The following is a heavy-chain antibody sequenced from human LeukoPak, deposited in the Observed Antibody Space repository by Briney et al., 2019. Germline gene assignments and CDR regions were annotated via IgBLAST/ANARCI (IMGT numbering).Heavy chain of an antibody. J-gene: IGHJ6*03. V-gene: IGHV3-74*01. CDR2: INSDGSST. D-gene: IGHD3-10*02. CDR3: ARDGTGGVFGEWYYYMDV. Sequence: GGSLRLSCAASGFTFSSYEMNWVRQAPGKGLVWVSRINSDGSSTSYADSVKGRFTISRDNAKNTLYLQMNSLRAEDTAVYYCARDGTGGVFGEWYYYMDVWGKGTTVTVSS. CDR1: GFTFSSYE.